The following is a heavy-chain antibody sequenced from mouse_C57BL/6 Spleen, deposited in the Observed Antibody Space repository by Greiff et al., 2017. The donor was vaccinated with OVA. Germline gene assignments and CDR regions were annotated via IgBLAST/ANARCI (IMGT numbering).Heavy chain of an antibody. CDR3: ARRNDYDYAMDY. CDR2: IYPGDGDT. Sequence: VQGVESGAELVKPGASVKISCKASGYAFSSYWMNWVKQRPGKGLEWIGQIYPGDGDTNYNGKFKGKATLTADKSSSTAYMQLSSLTSEDSAVYFCARRNDYDYAMDYWGQGTSVTVSS. D-gene: IGHD2-4*01. J-gene: IGHJ4*01. CDR1: GYAFSSYW. V-gene: IGHV1-80*01.